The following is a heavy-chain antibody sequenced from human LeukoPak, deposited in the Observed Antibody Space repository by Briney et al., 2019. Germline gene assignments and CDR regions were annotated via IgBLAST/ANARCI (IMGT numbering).Heavy chain of an antibody. D-gene: IGHD3-9*01. CDR3: AREDDILTGYHFSRRGGFDY. CDR2: IYHSGST. CDR1: GGSISSSNW. V-gene: IGHV4-4*02. J-gene: IGHJ4*02. Sequence: SETLSLTCAVSGGSISSSNWWSWVRQPPGKGLEWIGEIYHSGSTNYNPSLKSRVTISVDKSKNQFSLKLSSVTAADTAVYYCAREDDILTGYHFSRRGGFDYWGQGTLVTVSS.